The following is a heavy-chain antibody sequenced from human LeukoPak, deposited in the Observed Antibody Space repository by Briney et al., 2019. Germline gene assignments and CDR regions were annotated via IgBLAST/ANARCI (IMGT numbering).Heavy chain of an antibody. J-gene: IGHJ3*02. D-gene: IGHD3-16*02. CDR3: ARGLGDYVWGSYRPVAFDI. CDR1: GGSISSSSYY. Sequence: PSETLSLTCTVSGGSISSSSYYWSWIRQPAGKGLEWIGRIYTSGSTNYNPSLKSRVTISVDTSKNQFSLKLSSVTAADTAVYYCARGLGDYVWGSYRPVAFDIWGQGTMVTVSS. V-gene: IGHV4-61*02. CDR2: IYTSGST.